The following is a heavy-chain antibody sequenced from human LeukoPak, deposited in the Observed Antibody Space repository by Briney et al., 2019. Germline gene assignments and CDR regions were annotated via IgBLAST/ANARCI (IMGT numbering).Heavy chain of an antibody. CDR3: AGVRGGDSFDY. CDR2: IYYSGST. J-gene: IGHJ4*02. D-gene: IGHD2-21*01. Sequence: SETLSLTCTVSGGSISSYYWSWIRQPPGKGLEWIGTIYYSGSTYFNPSLKSRVTLSVDTSKNQFSLKLTSVTAADTAVYYCAGVRGGDSFDYWGQGTLVTVSS. CDR1: GGSISSYY. V-gene: IGHV4-59*12.